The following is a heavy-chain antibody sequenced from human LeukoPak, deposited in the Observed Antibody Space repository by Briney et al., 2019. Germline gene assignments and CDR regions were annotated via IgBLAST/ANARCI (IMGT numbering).Heavy chain of an antibody. V-gene: IGHV4-34*01. CDR1: GGSFSGYY. CDR2: INHSGST. CDR3: ARENPYYDSSGDHYYYGMDV. J-gene: IGHJ6*02. D-gene: IGHD3-22*01. Sequence: SETLSLTCAVYGGSFSGYYWSWIRQPPGKGLEWIGEINHSGSTNYNPSLKSRVTISVDTSKNQFSLKLSSVTAADTAVYYCARENPYYDSSGDHYYYGMDVWGQGTTVTVSS.